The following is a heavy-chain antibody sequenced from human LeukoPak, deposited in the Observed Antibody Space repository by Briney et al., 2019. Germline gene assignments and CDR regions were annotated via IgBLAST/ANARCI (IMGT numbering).Heavy chain of an antibody. V-gene: IGHV4-39*07. CDR2: IYYSGST. CDR1: GGSISSSNYY. CDR3: ARESHDILTGSTPDY. Sequence: SETLSLTCTVSGGSISSSNYYWGWIRQPPGKGLEWIGSIYYSGSTYYNPSLKSRVTISVDTSKNQFSLKLSSVTAADTAVYYCARESHDILTGSTPDYWGQGTLVTVSS. J-gene: IGHJ4*02. D-gene: IGHD3-9*01.